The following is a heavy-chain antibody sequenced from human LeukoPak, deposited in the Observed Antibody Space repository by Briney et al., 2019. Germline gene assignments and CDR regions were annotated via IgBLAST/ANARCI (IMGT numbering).Heavy chain of an antibody. D-gene: IGHD5-18*01. CDR3: ARGEYSYGYEDY. Sequence: ASVKVSCKVSGYSLTELSIQWVRQAPGQGLEWMGWINPNSGGTNYAQKFQGRVTMTRDTSISTAYMELSRLRSDDTAVYYCARGEYSYGYEDYWGQGTLVTVSS. J-gene: IGHJ4*02. CDR2: INPNSGGT. CDR1: GYSLTELS. V-gene: IGHV1-2*02.